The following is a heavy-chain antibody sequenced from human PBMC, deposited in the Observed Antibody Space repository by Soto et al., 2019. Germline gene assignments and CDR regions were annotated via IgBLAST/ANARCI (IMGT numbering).Heavy chain of an antibody. CDR3: ARDRSSSYSYAMDL. D-gene: IGHD3-10*01. V-gene: IGHV3-33*01. CDR2: IWHDGTRK. Sequence: QVPLVESGGGVVQPGGSLTLSCSVSDFAFRLHGIHWVRHTPGKGLGWVAMIWHDGTRKYFRDSVRGRFTISRDSAKNKVYLQMNNLRGDDSALYFCARDRSSSYSYAMDLWGQGTTVTVSS. J-gene: IGHJ6*02. CDR1: DFAFRLHG.